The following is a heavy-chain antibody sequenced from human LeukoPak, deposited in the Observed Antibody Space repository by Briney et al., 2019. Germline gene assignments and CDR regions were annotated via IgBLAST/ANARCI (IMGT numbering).Heavy chain of an antibody. CDR3: ARHSVTAMVSDY. CDR2: INHSGST. CDR1: GGSFSGYY. V-gene: IGHV4-34*01. Sequence: SETLSLTCAVYGGSFSGYYWSWIRQPPGKGLEWIGEINHSGSTNYNPSLKSRVTISVDTSKNQFSLKLSSVTAADTAVYYCARHSVTAMVSDYWGQGTLVTVSS. D-gene: IGHD5-18*01. J-gene: IGHJ4*02.